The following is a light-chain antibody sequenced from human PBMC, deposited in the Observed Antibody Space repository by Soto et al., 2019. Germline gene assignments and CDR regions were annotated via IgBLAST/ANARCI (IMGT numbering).Light chain of an antibody. V-gene: IGKV1-17*01. CDR1: QDIRND. CDR2: AAS. CDR3: LQRDTYS. Sequence: DIQMTQSPSSLSASVGDRVTITCRASQDIRNDLDWYQQKPGKAPKRLIYAASSLQNGAPSRFSGSGSGPEFTLTISSLQPEDFATYYCLQRDTYSVGGGTKVEIK. J-gene: IGKJ4*01.